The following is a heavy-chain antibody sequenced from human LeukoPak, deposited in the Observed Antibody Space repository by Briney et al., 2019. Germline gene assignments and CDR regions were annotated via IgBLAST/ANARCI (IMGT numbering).Heavy chain of an antibody. Sequence: PADTLSLICAVYGGSFSGYYGRWIRHPPEKGLEWLGEINHSGNNNYNPSLKSRVTISVDTSKNQFSLKLSSVTAADAAVYYCARGVRGSFFNWFDPWGQGTLVTVSS. CDR2: INHSGNN. J-gene: IGHJ5*02. CDR3: ARGVRGSFFNWFDP. CDR1: GGSFSGYY. V-gene: IGHV4-34*01. D-gene: IGHD3-10*01.